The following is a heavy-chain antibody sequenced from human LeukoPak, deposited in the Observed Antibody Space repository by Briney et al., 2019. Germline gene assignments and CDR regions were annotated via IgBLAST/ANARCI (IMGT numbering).Heavy chain of an antibody. Sequence: PGGSLRLSCAASGFTFSNYWMSWVRQAPGKGLEWVANIKEDGSEKYYVGSVKGRFTISRDNAKNSLYLQMNSLRAEDTAVYYCARMAGLSWFDPWGQGTLVTVSS. J-gene: IGHJ5*02. CDR2: IKEDGSEK. D-gene: IGHD5-24*01. V-gene: IGHV3-7*01. CDR1: GFTFSNYW. CDR3: ARMAGLSWFDP.